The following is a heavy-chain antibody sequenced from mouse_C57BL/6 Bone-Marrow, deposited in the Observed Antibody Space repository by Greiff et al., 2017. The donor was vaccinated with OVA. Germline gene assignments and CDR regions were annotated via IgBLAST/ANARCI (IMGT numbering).Heavy chain of an antibody. CDR1: GYSITSGYD. J-gene: IGHJ3*01. V-gene: IGHV3-1*01. CDR3: SRGGGSSYAWFAY. CDR2: ISYSGST. Sequence: EVKLMESGPGMVKPSQSLSLTCTVSGYSITSGYDWHWIRHFPGNKLEWMGYISYSGSTNYNPYLKSQISITNDTSKNHFFLKLNYVTTEDTATYYCSRGGGSSYAWFAYWGQGTLVTVSA. D-gene: IGHD1-1*01.